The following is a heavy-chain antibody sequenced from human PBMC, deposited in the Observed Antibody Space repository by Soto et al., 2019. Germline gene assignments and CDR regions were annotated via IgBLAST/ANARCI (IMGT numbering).Heavy chain of an antibody. CDR1: GGSISSYY. CDR2: IYYSGST. V-gene: IGHV4-59*01. D-gene: IGHD3-22*01. CDR3: AGLNYYDSSGYYYDEFLQH. Sequence: PSETLSLTCTVSGGSISSYYWSWIRQPPGKGLEWIGYIYYSGSTNYNPSLKSRVTISVDTSKNQFSLKLSSVTAADTAVYYCAGLNYYDSSGYYYDEFLQHWGQGTLVTVSS. J-gene: IGHJ1*01.